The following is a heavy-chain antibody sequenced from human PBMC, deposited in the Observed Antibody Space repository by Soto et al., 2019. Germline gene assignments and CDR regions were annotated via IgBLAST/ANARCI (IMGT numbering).Heavy chain of an antibody. V-gene: IGHV4-59*08. J-gene: IGHJ6*02. D-gene: IGHD3-10*01. CDR3: ARQGIGNLHGLVDV. CDR1: GGSIDGYN. Sequence: QVQLQESGPGLVKPSENLSLTYTASGGSIDGYNCAWIRQPPGKALEWVGYVYYNGGSSYNPSLKSRVTLTMDTSKSQFSLQLRSVTAADTAVYYCARQGIGNLHGLVDVWGRGTTVTVSS. CDR2: VYYNGGS.